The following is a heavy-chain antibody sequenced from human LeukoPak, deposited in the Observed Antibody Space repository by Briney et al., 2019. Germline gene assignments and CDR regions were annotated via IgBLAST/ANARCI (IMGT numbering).Heavy chain of an antibody. J-gene: IGHJ5*02. CDR1: GFTVSSDY. CDR3: ARNWFDP. V-gene: IGHV3-53*05. CDR2: IYSGGST. Sequence: GGSLRLSWAASGFTVSSDYVSWVRQAPGKGLEWVSVIYSGGSTYYADSVKGRFTISRDKSKNTVYLQMNSLRFEDTAMYYCARNWFDPWGQGTLVTVSS.